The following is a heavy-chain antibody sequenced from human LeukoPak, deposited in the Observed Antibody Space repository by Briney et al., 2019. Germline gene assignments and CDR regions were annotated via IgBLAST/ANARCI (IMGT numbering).Heavy chain of an antibody. Sequence: PSETLCLTCTVSGGSMTNYYWSWMRRPPGKGLEWIGSIYYNGNTNYNPSVKSRVTISIDTSKKQFYLRLSSVTAADTALYFCARDNQYNSGWSFDPWGQGTLVTVSS. CDR2: IYYNGNT. CDR3: ARDNQYNSGWSFDP. V-gene: IGHV4-59*01. J-gene: IGHJ5*02. CDR1: GGSMTNYY. D-gene: IGHD6-19*01.